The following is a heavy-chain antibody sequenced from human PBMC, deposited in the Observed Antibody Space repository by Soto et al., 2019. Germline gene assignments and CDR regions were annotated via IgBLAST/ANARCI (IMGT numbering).Heavy chain of an antibody. CDR3: AKGLGYYDSSGSPDAFDI. CDR2: ISGSGGST. Sequence: GSLRLSCAASGFTFSSYAMSWVGQAPWKGLEWVSAISGSGGSTYYADSVKGRFTISRDNSKNTLYLQMNSLRAEDTAVYYCAKGLGYYDSSGSPDAFDIWGQGTMVIVSS. V-gene: IGHV3-23*01. CDR1: GFTFSSYA. J-gene: IGHJ3*02. D-gene: IGHD3-22*01.